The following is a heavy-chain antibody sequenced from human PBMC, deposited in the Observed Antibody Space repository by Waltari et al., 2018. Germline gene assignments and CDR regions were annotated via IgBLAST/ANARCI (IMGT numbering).Heavy chain of an antibody. CDR2: ISHSGRT. CDR3: ARHIRGYDAFDI. V-gene: IGHV4-34*02. J-gene: IGHJ3*02. CDR1: GGSFSGYW. Sequence: QVQLQQWGAGLLQPSETLSLTCAVYGGSFSGYWGSWIRQPPGKGLEWMGEISHSGRTNYNPSLTSRVTISVDTPKNQFSLKLSSVTAADTAVYYCARHIRGYDAFDIWGQGTMAIVSS. D-gene: IGHD3-3*01.